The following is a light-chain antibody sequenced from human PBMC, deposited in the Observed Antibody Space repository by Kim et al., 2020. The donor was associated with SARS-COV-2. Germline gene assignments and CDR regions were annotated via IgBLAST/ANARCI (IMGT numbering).Light chain of an antibody. Sequence: DIQMTQSPSSLPASVGDRVTITCRASQSISSYLNWYQQKPGKVPKLLIYAASSLQSGVPSRFSGSGSGTDFTLSISSLQPEDFATYYCQQSYSTPRTFGQGTKLEI. CDR1: QSISSY. V-gene: IGKV1-39*01. J-gene: IGKJ1*01. CDR3: QQSYSTPRT. CDR2: AAS.